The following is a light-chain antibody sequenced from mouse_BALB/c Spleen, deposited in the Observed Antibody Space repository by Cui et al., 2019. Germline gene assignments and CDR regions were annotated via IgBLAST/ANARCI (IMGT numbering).Light chain of an antibody. J-gene: IGKJ1*01. CDR1: QTIGTW. Sequence: DIQMTQSPASQSASLGESVTITCLASQTIGTWLAWYQQKPGKSPQLLIYAATSLADGVPSRFSGSGSGTKFSFKISSLQAEDFVSYYWQQLYSTPWTFGGGTKLEIK. CDR2: AAT. CDR3: QQLYSTPWT. V-gene: IGKV12-98*01.